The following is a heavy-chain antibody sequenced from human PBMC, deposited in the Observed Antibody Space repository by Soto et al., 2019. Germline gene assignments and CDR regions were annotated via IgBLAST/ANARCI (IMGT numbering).Heavy chain of an antibody. J-gene: IGHJ6*02. Sequence: QVQLVESGGGVVLPGRSLRLSCEASGFPFSKYVMYWVRQAPGKGLEWVAVISHDEMNKYYPDSVKGRFAISRDNSKNTLYLQMKGLTMEDTAVYYCARGRLGEQWLVFRWNFGMDVWGQGTTVTVSS. CDR3: ARGRLGEQWLVFRWNFGMDV. CDR1: GFPFSKYV. D-gene: IGHD6-19*01. V-gene: IGHV3-30*09. CDR2: ISHDEMNK.